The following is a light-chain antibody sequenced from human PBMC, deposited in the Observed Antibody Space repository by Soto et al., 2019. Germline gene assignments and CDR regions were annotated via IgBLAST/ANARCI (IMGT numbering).Light chain of an antibody. J-gene: IGLJ2*01. V-gene: IGLV1-47*01. Sequence: QSVLTQPPSASGTPGQRVTISCSGSSSNIGSNYVYWYQQLPGTAPKPLIYRNNQRPSGVPDRFSGSKSGTSASLAISGLRSEEEADYYCAAWEACLSGNVVFGGGTQLTVL. CDR1: SSNIGSNY. CDR2: RNN. CDR3: AAWEACLSGNVV.